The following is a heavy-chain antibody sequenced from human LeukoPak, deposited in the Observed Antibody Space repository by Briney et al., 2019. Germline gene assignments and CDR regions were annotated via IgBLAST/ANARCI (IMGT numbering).Heavy chain of an antibody. Sequence: PGRSLRLSCAASGFTFSSYGMHWVRQAPGKGLEWVAVIWYDGSNKYYADSVKGRFTISRDNSKNTLYLQMNSLRAEDTAVYYCAREYSSSWPHPYYYGMDVWGQGTTVTVSS. CDR2: IWYDGSNK. CDR3: AREYSSSWPHPYYYGMDV. D-gene: IGHD6-13*01. V-gene: IGHV3-33*01. CDR1: GFTFSSYG. J-gene: IGHJ6*02.